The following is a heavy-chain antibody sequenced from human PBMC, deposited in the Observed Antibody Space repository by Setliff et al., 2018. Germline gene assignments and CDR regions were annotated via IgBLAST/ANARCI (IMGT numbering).Heavy chain of an antibody. V-gene: IGHV1-18*01. CDR1: GYTFTSSG. CDR3: SRLVRYCTTTTCQRASGAEV. Sequence: ASVKVSCKASGYTFTSSGITWVRQAPGQGLEWMGWISTYTGNTNYAQKLQGRVTMTTDTSTNTAYTELRSLTSDDTAVYYCSRLVRYCTTTTCQRASGAEVWGQGTLVTVSS. D-gene: IGHD2-8*01. J-gene: IGHJ4*02. CDR2: ISTYTGNT.